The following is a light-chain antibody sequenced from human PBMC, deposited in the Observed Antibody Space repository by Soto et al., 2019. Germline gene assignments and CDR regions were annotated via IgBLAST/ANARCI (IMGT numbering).Light chain of an antibody. CDR3: KHCYNWART. V-gene: IGKV3-15*01. Sequence: IVRTLSPATQSVSSGESVTLSGRSSQTVSRNLAWYQQKTGQAHRLLFYGASTRATGIPARFSGSGSGTEFTLTMSRLKSEDFAVYYCKHCYNWARTVGLGTKVDIK. CDR1: QTVSRN. CDR2: GAS. J-gene: IGKJ1*01.